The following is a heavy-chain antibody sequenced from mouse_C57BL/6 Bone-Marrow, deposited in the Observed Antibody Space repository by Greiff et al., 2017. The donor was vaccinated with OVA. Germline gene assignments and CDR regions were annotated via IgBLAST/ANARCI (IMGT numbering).Heavy chain of an antibody. CDR3: ARRSGPDY. V-gene: IGHV1-50*01. Sequence: VQLQQPGAELVKPGASVKLSCKASGYTFTSYWMQWVKQRPGQGLEWIGEIDPSDSYTNYNQKFKGKATLTVDTSSSTAYMQLSSLTAEDSAVYYCARRSGPDYWGQGTTLTVSS. J-gene: IGHJ2*01. D-gene: IGHD3-2*02. CDR2: IDPSDSYT. CDR1: GYTFTSYW.